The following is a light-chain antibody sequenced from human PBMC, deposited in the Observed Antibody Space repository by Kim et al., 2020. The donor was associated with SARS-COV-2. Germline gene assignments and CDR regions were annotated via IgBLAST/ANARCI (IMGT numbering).Light chain of an antibody. V-gene: IGKV3-20*01. Sequence: SPRESATLSCRASQSVSSSYLAWYQQKPGQAPRLLIYGASSRATGIPDRFSGSGSVTDFTLTISRLEPEDFAVYYCQQYGSSPRTFGQWTKVDIK. CDR1: QSVSSSY. J-gene: IGKJ1*01. CDR3: QQYGSSPRT. CDR2: GAS.